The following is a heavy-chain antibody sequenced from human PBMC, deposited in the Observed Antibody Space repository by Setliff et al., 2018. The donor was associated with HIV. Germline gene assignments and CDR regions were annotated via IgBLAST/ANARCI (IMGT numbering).Heavy chain of an antibody. CDR1: GGSISSGSYY. D-gene: IGHD3-22*01. CDR2: IYTSGST. J-gene: IGHJ4*02. CDR3: ARATYYYDSSGYYYDYFDY. V-gene: IGHV4-61*09. Sequence: SETLSLTCTVSGGSISSGSYYWSWMRQPAGKGLEWIGHIYTSGSTNYNPSLKSRVTISVDTSKNQFSLKLTSVTAADTAVYYCARATYYYDSSGYYYDYFDYWGQGTLVTVSS.